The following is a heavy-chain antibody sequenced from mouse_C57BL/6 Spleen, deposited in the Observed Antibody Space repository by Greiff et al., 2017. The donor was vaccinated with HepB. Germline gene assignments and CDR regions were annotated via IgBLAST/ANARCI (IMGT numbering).Heavy chain of an antibody. V-gene: IGHV5-9-1*02. J-gene: IGHJ4*01. CDR1: GFTFSSYA. D-gene: IGHD4-1*01. CDR3: TREGDWDWDDAMDY. Sequence: DVMLVESGEGLVKPGGSLKLSCAASGFTFSSYAMSWVRQTPEKRLEWVAYISSGGDYIYYADTVKGRFTISRDNARNTLYLQMSSLKSEDTAMYYCTREGDWDWDDAMDYWGQGTSVTVSS. CDR2: ISSGGDYI.